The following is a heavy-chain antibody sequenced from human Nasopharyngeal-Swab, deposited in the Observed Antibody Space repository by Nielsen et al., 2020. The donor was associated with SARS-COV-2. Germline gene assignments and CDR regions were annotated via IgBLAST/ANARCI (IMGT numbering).Heavy chain of an antibody. CDR1: GGSISSYY. CDR2: IYYSGST. CDR3: ARGSGYYDSSGYSDY. Sequence: SETLSLTCTVSGGSISSYYWSWIRQPPGKGLEWIGYIYYSGSTNYNPSLKSRVTISVDTSKNQFSLKLSSVTAADTAVYYCARGSGYYDSSGYSDYWGQGTLVTVS. D-gene: IGHD3-22*01. V-gene: IGHV4-59*13. J-gene: IGHJ4*02.